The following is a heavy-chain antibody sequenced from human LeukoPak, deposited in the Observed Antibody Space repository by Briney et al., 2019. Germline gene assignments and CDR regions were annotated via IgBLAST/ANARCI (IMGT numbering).Heavy chain of an antibody. CDR1: GGTFSSYA. V-gene: IGHV1-69*15. Sequence: SVKVSCKASGGTFSSYAISWVRQAPGQGLEWMGRIIPIFGTANYAQKFQGRVTITADESTSTAYMELSSLRSEDTAVYYCARGSQRLGVPAAMYGMDVWGKGTTVTVSS. J-gene: IGHJ6*04. CDR3: ARGSQRLGVPAAMYGMDV. CDR2: IIPIFGTA. D-gene: IGHD2-2*01.